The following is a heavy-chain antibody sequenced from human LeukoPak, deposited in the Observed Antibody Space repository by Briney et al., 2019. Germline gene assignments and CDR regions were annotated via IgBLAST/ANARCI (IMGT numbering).Heavy chain of an antibody. CDR3: ASAVAGTGGLDY. Sequence: GGSLRLSCAASGFTFSSYAMHWVRQAPGKGLEWVVVISYDGSNKYYADSVKGRFTISRDNSKNTLYLQMNSLRAEDTAVYYCASAVAGTGGLDYWGQGTLVTVSS. CDR2: ISYDGSNK. D-gene: IGHD6-19*01. CDR1: GFTFSSYA. V-gene: IGHV3-30*04. J-gene: IGHJ4*02.